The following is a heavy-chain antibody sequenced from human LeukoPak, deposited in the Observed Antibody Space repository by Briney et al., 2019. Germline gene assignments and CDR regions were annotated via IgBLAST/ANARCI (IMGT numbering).Heavy chain of an antibody. J-gene: IGHJ4*02. D-gene: IGHD5-18*01. CDR1: GYTFTGFY. CDR3: AREEDTAMVPFDY. V-gene: IGHV1-2*02. CDR2: ITPNDGGT. Sequence: ASVNVSCKASGYTFTGFYMHWVRQAPGQGLEWMGWITPNDGGTNYAQKFQGRVTMTRDTSISTAYVELSRLRSDDTAVYYCAREEDTAMVPFDYWGQGTLVTVSS.